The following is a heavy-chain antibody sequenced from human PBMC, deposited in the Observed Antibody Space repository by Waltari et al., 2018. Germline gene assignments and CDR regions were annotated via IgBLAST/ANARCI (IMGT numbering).Heavy chain of an antibody. CDR1: GFTFDDFA. D-gene: IGHD5-18*01. CDR3: ARDIAIVPSGSLDY. V-gene: IGHV3-9*01. J-gene: IGHJ4*02. Sequence: EVQLEESGGGLVQPGKSLRLSCLASGFTFDDFAMHWVRQTPGGGLEWGSGSNWNTKKIAYADSVKGRFTISRDNAKNSLDLEMSSLRLEDTALYYCARDIAIVPSGSLDYWGQGTLVVVSS. CDR2: SNWNTKKI.